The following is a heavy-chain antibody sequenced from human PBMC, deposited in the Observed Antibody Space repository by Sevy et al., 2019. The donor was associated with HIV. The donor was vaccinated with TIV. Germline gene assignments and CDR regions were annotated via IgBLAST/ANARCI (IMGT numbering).Heavy chain of an antibody. J-gene: IGHJ6*02. Sequence: GSLRLSCAASGFTFSSYSMNWVRQAPGKGLEWVSSISSSSSYIYYADSVKGRFTISRDNAKNSLYLQMNSLRAEDTAVYYCARDAFSGSYYLPNYYYYYGMDVWGQGTTVTVSS. CDR1: GFTFSSYS. CDR2: ISSSSSYI. D-gene: IGHD1-26*01. V-gene: IGHV3-21*01. CDR3: ARDAFSGSYYLPNYYYYYGMDV.